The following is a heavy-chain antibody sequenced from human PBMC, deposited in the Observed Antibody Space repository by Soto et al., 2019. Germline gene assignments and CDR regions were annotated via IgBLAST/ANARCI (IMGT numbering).Heavy chain of an antibody. CDR1: GFTFSSYT. V-gene: IGHV3-21*04. Sequence: GGSLRLSCAASGFTFSSYTMNWFRQAPGTGLAWVTSISSSTRYISYAVSVKGRFTISRDNSKNPLYLQMNSLRAEDTAVYYCAKLLSGTRSFDYWGQGTLVTVSS. D-gene: IGHD2-2*01. J-gene: IGHJ4*02. CDR3: AKLLSGTRSFDY. CDR2: ISSSTRYI.